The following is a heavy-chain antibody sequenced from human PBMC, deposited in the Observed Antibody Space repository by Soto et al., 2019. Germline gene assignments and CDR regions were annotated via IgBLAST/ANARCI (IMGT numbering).Heavy chain of an antibody. CDR2: IYYSGST. Sequence: PSETLSLTCTFSGCSISTYYWSLIRQPPGKGLEWIGYIYYSGSTNYNPSLKSRVTISVDTSKNQFSLKLSSVTAADTALYYCARHGGSYSFDYWGQGTLVTVSS. CDR1: GCSISTYY. D-gene: IGHD1-26*01. CDR3: ARHGGSYSFDY. V-gene: IGHV4-59*01. J-gene: IGHJ4*02.